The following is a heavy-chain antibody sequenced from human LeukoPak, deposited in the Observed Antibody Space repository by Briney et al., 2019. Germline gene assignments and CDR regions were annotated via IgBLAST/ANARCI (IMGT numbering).Heavy chain of an antibody. CDR3: AGETRPEPDAFDI. CDR2: IIPILGIA. CDR1: GGTFSSYA. D-gene: IGHD1-14*01. Sequence: SVKVSCKASGGTFSSYAISWVRQAPGQGLEWMGRIIPILGIANYARKFQGRVTITADKSTSTAYMELSSLRSEDTAVYYCAGETRPEPDAFDIWGQGTMVTVSS. V-gene: IGHV1-69*04. J-gene: IGHJ3*02.